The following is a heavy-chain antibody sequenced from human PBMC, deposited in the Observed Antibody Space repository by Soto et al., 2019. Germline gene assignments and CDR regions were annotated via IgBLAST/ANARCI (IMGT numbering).Heavy chain of an antibody. D-gene: IGHD2-2*01. J-gene: IGHJ6*02. V-gene: IGHV1-8*01. CDR3: ARGGKDIVLVPAAIAFNYYYYGMDV. Sequence: QVQLVQSGAEVKKPGASVKVSCKASGYTFTSYDINWVRQATGQGLEWMGWMNPNSGNTGYAQKFQGRVTMTRNTSISTAYMELSSLRSEDTAVYYCARGGKDIVLVPAAIAFNYYYYGMDVWGQGTTVTDSS. CDR2: MNPNSGNT. CDR1: GYTFTSYD.